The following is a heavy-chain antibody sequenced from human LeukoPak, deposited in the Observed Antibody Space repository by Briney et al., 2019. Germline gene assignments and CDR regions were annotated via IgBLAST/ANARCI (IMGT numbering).Heavy chain of an antibody. J-gene: IGHJ4*02. CDR1: GGSISSSSYY. V-gene: IGHV4-39*01. D-gene: IGHD4-17*01. Sequence: PSETLSLTCTVSGGSISSSSYYWGWIRQPPGKGLEWIGSIYYSGSTYYNPSLKSRVTISVDTSKTQFSLKLSSVTAADTAVYYCARGASTALDYCGQGTLVTVSS. CDR3: ARGASTALDY. CDR2: IYYSGST.